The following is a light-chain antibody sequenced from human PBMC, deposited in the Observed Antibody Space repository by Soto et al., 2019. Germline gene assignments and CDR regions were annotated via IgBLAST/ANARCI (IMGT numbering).Light chain of an antibody. CDR1: SSDVGNYNY. V-gene: IGLV2-14*01. CDR2: EVS. CDR3: SSYTSSSTYV. Sequence: QSVLTQPASVSGSPGQSITISCTGTSSDVGNYNYVSWYQHHPGKAPKLMIYEVSNRPSGVSHRFSGSKSGNTASLTISGLQAEDESDYYCSSYTSSSTYVFGTGTNVTVL. J-gene: IGLJ1*01.